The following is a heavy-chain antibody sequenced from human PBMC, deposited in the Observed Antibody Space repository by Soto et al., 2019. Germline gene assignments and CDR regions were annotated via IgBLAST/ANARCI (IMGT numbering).Heavy chain of an antibody. Sequence: PGGSLRLSCEASGFLFSTSTLNWVRCAPGKGLEWVAEILFRGRGIYYADSVKGRSTVSRDNSKSRLYLQLDRLKGDDSAVYDWASRGLDDRPPLAPWGHGTLVTVS. CDR2: ILFRGRGI. V-gene: IGHV3-30*14. CDR1: GFLFSTST. CDR3: ASRGLDDRPPLAP. D-gene: IGHD1-1*01. J-gene: IGHJ5*02.